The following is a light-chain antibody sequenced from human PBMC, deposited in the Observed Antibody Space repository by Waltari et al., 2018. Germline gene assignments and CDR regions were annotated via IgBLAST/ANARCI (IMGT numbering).Light chain of an antibody. CDR2: GAS. CDR3: QQYVSLPAT. Sequence: ETVFTQSPDTLSLSPGERANLSCRASQSVSSTLAWYQKKPGQAPRLLIYGASTRATGIPERFSGGGAGTDFSLTISRLEPEDSAVYYCQQYVSLPATFGQGTKVEIK. CDR1: QSVSST. J-gene: IGKJ1*01. V-gene: IGKV3-20*01.